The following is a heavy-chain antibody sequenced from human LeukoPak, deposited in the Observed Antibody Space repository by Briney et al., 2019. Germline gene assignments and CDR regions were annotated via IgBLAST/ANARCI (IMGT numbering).Heavy chain of an antibody. CDR2: IYYSGST. CDR3: AGGGYDFWSGYENWFDP. D-gene: IGHD3-3*01. V-gene: IGHV4-59*01. J-gene: IGHJ5*02. CDR1: GGSISSYY. Sequence: SETLSHTCTVSGGSISSYYWSWIRQPPGKGLEWIGYIYYSGSTNYNPSLKSRVTISVDTSKNQFSLKLSSVTAADTAVYYCAGGGYDFWSGYENWFDPWGQGTLVTVSS.